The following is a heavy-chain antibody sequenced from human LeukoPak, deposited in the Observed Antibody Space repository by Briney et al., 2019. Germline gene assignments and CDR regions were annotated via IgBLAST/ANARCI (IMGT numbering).Heavy chain of an antibody. Sequence: PSEALSLTCTVSGGSISSSSYYWGWIRQPPGKGLEWIGSIYYSGSTYYNPSLKSRVTISVYTSKNQFSLKLSSVTAADTAVYYCARGRGYIDYWGQGTLVTVSS. V-gene: IGHV4-39*01. CDR3: ARGRGYIDY. CDR1: GGSISSSSYY. CDR2: IYYSGST. J-gene: IGHJ4*02. D-gene: IGHD5-12*01.